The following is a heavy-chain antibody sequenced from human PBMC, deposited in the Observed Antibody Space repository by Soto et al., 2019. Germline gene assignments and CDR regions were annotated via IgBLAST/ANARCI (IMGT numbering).Heavy chain of an antibody. CDR2: IYYSGST. CDR3: ARGVLRYFDWTPVDLFDY. CDR1: GGSISSGDYY. J-gene: IGHJ4*02. D-gene: IGHD3-9*01. V-gene: IGHV4-30-4*01. Sequence: PSETLSLTCTVSGGSISSGDYYWSWIRQPPGKGLEWIGYIYYSGSTYYNPSLKSRVTISVDTSKNQFSLKLSSVTAADTAVYYCARGVLRYFDWTPVDLFDYWGQGTLVTVSS.